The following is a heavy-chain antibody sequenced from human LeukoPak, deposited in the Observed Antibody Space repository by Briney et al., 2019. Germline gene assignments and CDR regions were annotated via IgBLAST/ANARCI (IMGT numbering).Heavy chain of an antibody. CDR1: GGSINSGGHY. D-gene: IGHD5-12*01. Sequence: SETLSLTCTVSGGSINSGGHYWNWVRQYPGKGLEWIGYISDIRSTYYNPSLKSRVIISVDTSKNQFSLKVSSVTAADTAVYYCARDRGGYSGYFDYWGQGTLVTVSS. J-gene: IGHJ4*02. CDR3: ARDRGGYSGYFDY. V-gene: IGHV4-31*03. CDR2: ISDIRST.